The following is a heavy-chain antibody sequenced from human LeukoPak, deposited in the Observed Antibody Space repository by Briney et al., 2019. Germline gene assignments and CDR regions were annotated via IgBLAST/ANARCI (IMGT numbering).Heavy chain of an antibody. CDR3: ARDVYYYDSSGYYPFDY. CDR2: IYTGGGT. J-gene: IGHJ4*02. Sequence: SETLSLTCTVGSGSISSYYWSWIRQPAGKGLEWIGRIYTGGGTNYNPSLKSRVTMSVDTSKNPSSLKLSAVTAADTAVYSCARDVYYYDSSGYYPFDYWGQGTLVTVSS. V-gene: IGHV4-4*07. D-gene: IGHD3-22*01. CDR1: SGSISSYY.